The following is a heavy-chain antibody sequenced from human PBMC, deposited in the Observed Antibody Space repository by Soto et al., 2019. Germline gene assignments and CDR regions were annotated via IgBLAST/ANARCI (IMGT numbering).Heavy chain of an antibody. Sequence: EVPLVESGGDLVQPGRSLRLSYAASGFSFGDYGMHWVRQAPGKGLEWVSGISWKSASIGYADSVKGRFTISRDNAKNLLYLQMNSLSAEDTALYHCAKSRGGTANGLDVWGQGTTVTVSS. D-gene: IGHD2-15*01. V-gene: IGHV3-9*01. CDR2: ISWKSASI. CDR1: GFSFGDYG. CDR3: AKSRGGTANGLDV. J-gene: IGHJ6*02.